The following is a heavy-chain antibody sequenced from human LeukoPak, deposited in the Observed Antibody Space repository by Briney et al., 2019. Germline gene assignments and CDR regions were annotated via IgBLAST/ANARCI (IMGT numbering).Heavy chain of an antibody. J-gene: IGHJ4*02. CDR2: ISSSSSTI. D-gene: IGHD3-22*01. Sequence: GGSLRLSCAASGFTFSSYSMNWARQAPGKGLEWVSYISSSSSTIYYADSVKGRFTISRDNAKNSLYLQMNSLRAEDTAVYYCARGTAYYYNSRQSYFDYWGQGTLVTVSS. V-gene: IGHV3-48*04. CDR1: GFTFSSYS. CDR3: ARGTAYYYNSRQSYFDY.